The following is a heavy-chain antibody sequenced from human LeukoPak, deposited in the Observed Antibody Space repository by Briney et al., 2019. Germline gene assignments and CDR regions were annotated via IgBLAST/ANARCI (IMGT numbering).Heavy chain of an antibody. CDR3: ARSAPDYYDSSGYLAFDI. CDR2: IYDSGST. Sequence: SETLSLTCTVSGGSTSSGDYYWSWIRQPPGKGLEWIGYIYDSGSTYYNPSLKSRVTISVDTSKHQFSLKLSSVTAADTAVYYCARSAPDYYDSSGYLAFDIWGQGTMVTVSS. J-gene: IGHJ3*02. CDR1: GGSTSSGDYY. V-gene: IGHV4-30-4*08. D-gene: IGHD3-22*01.